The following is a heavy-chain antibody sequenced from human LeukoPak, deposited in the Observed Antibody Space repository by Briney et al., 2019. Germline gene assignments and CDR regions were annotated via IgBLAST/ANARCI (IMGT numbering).Heavy chain of an antibody. D-gene: IGHD6-19*01. J-gene: IGHJ4*02. V-gene: IGHV3-33*01. CDR1: GFTFSSYG. CDR3: ARDRFGYNSGRFFDY. Sequence: PGGSLRLSCAASGFTFSSYGIHWVRQAPGKGLEWMAVIWSDGTNKYYADSVKGRFTISRDNSENTLYLQMNSLRAEDTAVYYCARDRFGYNSGRFFDYWGQGTLVTVSS. CDR2: IWSDGTNK.